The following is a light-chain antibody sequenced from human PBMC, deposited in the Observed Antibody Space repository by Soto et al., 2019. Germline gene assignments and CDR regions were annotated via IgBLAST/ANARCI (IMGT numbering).Light chain of an antibody. Sequence: DIQMTQSPSSLPASVGDRVTITCRASQSISSYLNWYQQKPGKAPKLLIYAASSLQSGVPSRFSGSGSGTDFTLTISSLQPEDFATYYCQQSYSTPRTFGGRTKVEIK. CDR3: QQSYSTPRT. CDR1: QSISSY. CDR2: AAS. V-gene: IGKV1-39*01. J-gene: IGKJ4*01.